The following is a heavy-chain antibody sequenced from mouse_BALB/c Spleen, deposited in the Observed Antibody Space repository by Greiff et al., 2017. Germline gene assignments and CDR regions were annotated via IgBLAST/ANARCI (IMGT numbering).Heavy chain of an antibody. V-gene: IGHV1-14*01. Sequence: EVQLQESGPELVKPGASVKMSCKASGYTFTSYVMHWVKQKPGQGLEWIGYINPYNDGTKYNEKFKGKATLTSDKSSSTAYMELSSLTSEDSAVYYCAREDSSGYYYYAMDYWGQGTSVTVSS. CDR2: INPYNDGT. CDR3: AREDSSGYYYYAMDY. J-gene: IGHJ4*01. D-gene: IGHD3-2*01. CDR1: GYTFTSYV.